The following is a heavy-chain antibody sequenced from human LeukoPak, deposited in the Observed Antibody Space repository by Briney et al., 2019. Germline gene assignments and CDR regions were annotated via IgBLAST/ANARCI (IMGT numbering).Heavy chain of an antibody. CDR3: ARALVDGYKELRY. D-gene: IGHD5-24*01. J-gene: IGHJ4*02. CDR2: ISAYNGNT. Sequence: GASVTVSCKASGYTFTTYGITWVRQAPGQVLAWMGWISAYNGNTNYAQKLQGRVTMTTDTSTSTAYMELRSLRSDDTAVYYCARALVDGYKELRYWGQGTLVTVSS. CDR1: GYTFTTYG. V-gene: IGHV1-18*01.